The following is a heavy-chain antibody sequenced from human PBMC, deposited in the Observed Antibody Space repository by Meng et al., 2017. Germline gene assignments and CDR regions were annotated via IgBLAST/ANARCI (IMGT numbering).Heavy chain of an antibody. CDR2: INPNSGGT. CDR1: GYTFTGYY. Sequence: GESLKISCKASGYTFTGYYMHWVRQAPGQGLEWMGWINPNSGGTNYAQKFQGRVTMTRDTSISTAYMELSRLRSDDTAVYYCARDLGGSGSYYPRRFDYWGQGTLVTVSS. D-gene: IGHD3-10*01. CDR3: ARDLGGSGSYYPRRFDY. J-gene: IGHJ4*02. V-gene: IGHV1-2*02.